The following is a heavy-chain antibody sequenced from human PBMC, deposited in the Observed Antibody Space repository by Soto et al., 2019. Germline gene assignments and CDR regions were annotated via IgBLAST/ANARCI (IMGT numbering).Heavy chain of an antibody. J-gene: IGHJ4*02. CDR1: GGSFSGYY. Sequence: QVQLQQWGAGLLKPSETLSLTCAVYGGSFSGYYWSWIRQPPGKGLEWIGEINHSGSTNYNPSLKSRVTISVDTSKNQFSLKLSSVTAADTAVYYCARGYCRGGSCYMSLFDYWGQGTLVTVSS. D-gene: IGHD2-15*01. CDR2: INHSGST. CDR3: ARGYCRGGSCYMSLFDY. V-gene: IGHV4-34*01.